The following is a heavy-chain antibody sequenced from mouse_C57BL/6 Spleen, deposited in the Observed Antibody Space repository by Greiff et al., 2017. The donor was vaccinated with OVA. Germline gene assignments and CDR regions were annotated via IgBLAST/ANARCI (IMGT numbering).Heavy chain of an antibody. V-gene: IGHV5-6*01. CDR2: ISSGGSYT. Sequence: EVQVVESGGDLVKPGGSLKLSCAASGFTFSSYGMSWVRQTPDKRLEWVATISSGGSYTSYPDSVKGRFTISRDNAKKTLYLQMSSLKSEDTAMYYCASLDSSGLYYFDYWGQGTTLTVSS. J-gene: IGHJ2*01. D-gene: IGHD3-2*02. CDR3: ASLDSSGLYYFDY. CDR1: GFTFSSYG.